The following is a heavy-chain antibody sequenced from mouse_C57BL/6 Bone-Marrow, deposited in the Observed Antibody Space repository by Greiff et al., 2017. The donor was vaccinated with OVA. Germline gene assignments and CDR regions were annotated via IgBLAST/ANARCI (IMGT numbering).Heavy chain of an antibody. CDR3: TRGDWDYFDY. J-gene: IGHJ2*01. D-gene: IGHD4-1*01. Sequence: QVQLQQSGPELVKPGASVKISCKASGYTFTDYYINWVKQRPGQGLEWIGWIYPGSGNTKYNEKFKDKATLTVGTSSSTAYMQLSSLTSDDSAVYFCTRGDWDYFDYWGQGTTLTVSS. CDR2: IYPGSGNT. CDR1: GYTFTDYY. V-gene: IGHV1-84*01.